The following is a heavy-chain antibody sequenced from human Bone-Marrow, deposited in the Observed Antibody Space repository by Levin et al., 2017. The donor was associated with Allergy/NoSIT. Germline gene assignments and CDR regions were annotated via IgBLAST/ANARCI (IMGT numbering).Heavy chain of an antibody. Sequence: GASVKVSCKASGFTFTNFAMHWVRLAPGQGLEWMGWINAGNGNTKYSQKFQGRVTITTDTSANTAFMELSSLRSEDTAVYYCARVMYYYDSTGYFRAFDIWGQGTMVTVSS. J-gene: IGHJ3*02. CDR3: ARVMYYYDSTGYFRAFDI. D-gene: IGHD3-22*01. V-gene: IGHV1-3*01. CDR1: GFTFTNFA. CDR2: INAGNGNT.